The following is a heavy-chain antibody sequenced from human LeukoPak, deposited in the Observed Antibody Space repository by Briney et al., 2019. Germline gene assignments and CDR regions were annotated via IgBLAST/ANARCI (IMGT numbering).Heavy chain of an antibody. V-gene: IGHV3-33*01. J-gene: IGHJ4*02. CDR3: ARDDYYDSSGYYDY. CDR1: GFTFSSYG. Sequence: GGSLRLSCAASGFTFSSYGMHWVRQAPGKGLEWVSVIWYDGSNKYYADSVKGRFTISRDNSKNTLYLQMNSLRAEDTAVYYCARDDYYDSSGYYDYWGQGTLVTVSS. CDR2: IWYDGSNK. D-gene: IGHD3-22*01.